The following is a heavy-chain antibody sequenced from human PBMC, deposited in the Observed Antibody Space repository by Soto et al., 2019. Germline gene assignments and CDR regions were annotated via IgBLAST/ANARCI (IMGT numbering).Heavy chain of an antibody. J-gene: IGHJ4*02. D-gene: IGHD3-10*01. Sequence: VASVKVSCKASGYTFTSYDINWVRQATGQGLEWMGWMNPNSGNTGYAQKFQGRVTMTRNTSISTAYMELSSLRSEDTAVYYCARDFDGSGSYYSPYFDYWGQGTLVTVSS. CDR1: GYTFTSYD. V-gene: IGHV1-8*01. CDR3: ARDFDGSGSYYSPYFDY. CDR2: MNPNSGNT.